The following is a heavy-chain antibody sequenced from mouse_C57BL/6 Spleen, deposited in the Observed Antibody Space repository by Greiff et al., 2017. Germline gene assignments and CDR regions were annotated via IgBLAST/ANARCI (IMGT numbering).Heavy chain of an antibody. Sequence: VQLQQSGPELVKPGASVKISCKASGYTFTDYYMNWVKQSHGKSLEWIGDINPNNGGTSYNQKFKGKATLTVDKSSSTAYMELRSLTSEDSAVYYCAKDRYYGSSPHWYFDVWGTGTTVTVSS. CDR2: INPNNGGT. V-gene: IGHV1-26*01. D-gene: IGHD1-1*01. J-gene: IGHJ1*03. CDR3: AKDRYYGSSPHWYFDV. CDR1: GYTFTDYY.